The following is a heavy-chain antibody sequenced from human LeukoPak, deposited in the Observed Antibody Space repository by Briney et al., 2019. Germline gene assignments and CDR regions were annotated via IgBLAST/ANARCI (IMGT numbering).Heavy chain of an antibody. Sequence: PGESLRLSCAASGFTLSNAWMSWVRQAPGKGLDYIGRIKSKTDGGTTDYAKPVNARFTISRDDSTTTLDLQMNSLKTEDTAVYYGTTEGYCSSTSCYSGYWGQGTLVTVSS. CDR3: TTEGYCSSTSCYSGY. CDR1: GFTLSNAW. CDR2: IKSKTDGGTT. V-gene: IGHV3-15*01. D-gene: IGHD2-2*02. J-gene: IGHJ4*02.